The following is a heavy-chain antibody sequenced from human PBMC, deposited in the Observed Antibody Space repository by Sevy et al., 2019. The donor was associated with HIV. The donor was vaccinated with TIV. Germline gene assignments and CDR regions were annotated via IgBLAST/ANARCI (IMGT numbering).Heavy chain of an antibody. D-gene: IGHD3-22*01. V-gene: IGHV5-51*01. Sequence: GESLKISCQGSGYSFTSHWIGWVRHMPGKGLDWMGIIYPEDSETRDSPSFQGQVTFSADKSISTAYLQWSSLKASDTAMYYCATSRSGYFDSSGYYIYWGQGTLVTVSS. CDR1: GYSFTSHW. J-gene: IGHJ4*02. CDR3: ATSRSGYFDSSGYYIY. CDR2: IYPEDSET.